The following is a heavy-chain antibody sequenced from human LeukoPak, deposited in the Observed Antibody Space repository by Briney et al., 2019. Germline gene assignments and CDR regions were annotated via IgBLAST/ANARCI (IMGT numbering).Heavy chain of an antibody. V-gene: IGHV3-21*01. J-gene: IGHJ4*02. CDR2: ISSSSSYI. D-gene: IGHD4-11*01. CDR3: ARDQTTRGPY. Sequence: PGGSLRLSCAASGFTFGSYSMNWVRQAPGKGLEWVSSISSSSSYIYYADSVKGRFTISRDNAKNSLYLQMNSLRAEDTAVYYCARDQTTRGPYWGQGTLVTVSS. CDR1: GFTFGSYS.